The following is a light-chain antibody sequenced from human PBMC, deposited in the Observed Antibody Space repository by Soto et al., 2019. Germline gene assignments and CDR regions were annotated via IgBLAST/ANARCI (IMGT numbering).Light chain of an antibody. Sequence: DIQMTQSPSTLSASVGDRVTITCRASQSISSWLAWYQQKPGKAPKLLIYKASILESGVPSRFSGSESGTEFTLTISSLQPDDFATYYYQQYNSYSWTFGQGTEVEIK. CDR3: QQYNSYSWT. CDR2: KAS. J-gene: IGKJ1*01. CDR1: QSISSW. V-gene: IGKV1-5*03.